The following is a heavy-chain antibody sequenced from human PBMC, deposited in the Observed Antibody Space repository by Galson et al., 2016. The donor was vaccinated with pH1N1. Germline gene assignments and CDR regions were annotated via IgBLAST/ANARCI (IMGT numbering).Heavy chain of an antibody. J-gene: IGHJ4*02. CDR2: INPDSGNT. CDR1: GYTFTAKY. D-gene: IGHD3-22*01. Sequence: SVKVSCKASGYTFTAKYMHWVRQAPGQGLEWMGRINPDSGNTRYTQKFQGRVTMTSDTSVTTAYMELTSVTYDDTAVYFCATSVEGSGSYYFDYWGQGTLVTVSS. V-gene: IGHV1-2*06. CDR3: ATSVEGSGSYYFDY.